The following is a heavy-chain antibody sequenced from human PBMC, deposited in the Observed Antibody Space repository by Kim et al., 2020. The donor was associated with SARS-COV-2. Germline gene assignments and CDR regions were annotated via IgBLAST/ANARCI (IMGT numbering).Heavy chain of an antibody. D-gene: IGHD1-26*01. CDR3: ARDQVVVVGANYYYYYGMDV. Sequence: GGSLRLSCAASGFTFSSYAMHWVRQAPGKGLEWVAVISYDGSNKYYADSVKGRFTISRDNSKNTLYLQMNILRAEDTAVYYCARDQVVVVGANYYYYYGMDVWGQGTTVTVSS. J-gene: IGHJ6*02. CDR1: GFTFSSYA. CDR2: ISYDGSNK. V-gene: IGHV3-30-3*01.